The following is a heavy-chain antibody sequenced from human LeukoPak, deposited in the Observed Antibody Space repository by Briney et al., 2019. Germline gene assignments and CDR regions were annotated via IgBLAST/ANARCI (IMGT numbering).Heavy chain of an antibody. CDR2: ISAYNGNT. CDR3: ARDEPGDYVWGSYRYENFDY. D-gene: IGHD3-16*02. CDR1: GYTFTSYG. Sequence: ASVKVSCKASGYTFTSYGISWVRQAPGLGLEWMGWISAYNGNTNYAQKLQGRVTMTTDTSTSAAYMELRSLRSDDTAVYYCARDEPGDYVWGSYRYENFDYWGQGTLVTVSS. J-gene: IGHJ4*02. V-gene: IGHV1-18*01.